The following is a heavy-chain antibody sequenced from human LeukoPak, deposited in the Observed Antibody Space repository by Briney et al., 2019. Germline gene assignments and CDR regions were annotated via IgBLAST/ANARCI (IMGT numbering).Heavy chain of an antibody. CDR2: ISSSSSYI. Sequence: GGSLRLSCAASGFTFSSYSVNWVRQAPGKGREWVSSISSSSSYIYYADSVKGRFTISRDNAKNSLYLQMNGLRAGDTAVYYCARDPYSGSYGGYYYYYMDVWGKGTTVTISS. J-gene: IGHJ6*03. CDR3: ARDPYSGSYGGYYYYYMDV. D-gene: IGHD1-26*01. CDR1: GFTFSSYS. V-gene: IGHV3-21*01.